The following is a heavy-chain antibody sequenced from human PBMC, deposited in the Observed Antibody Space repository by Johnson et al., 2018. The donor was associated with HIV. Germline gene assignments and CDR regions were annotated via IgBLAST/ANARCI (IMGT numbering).Heavy chain of an antibody. Sequence: QVQLVESGGGVVQPGRSLRLSCAASGFTLSTYGMHWVRQAPGKGLEWVAVISYDGSNKYYADSVKGRFTISRDNSKNTLYLQMNSLRAEDTAVYYCAKGGGLLSAFDIWGQGTMVTVSS. V-gene: IGHV3-30*18. J-gene: IGHJ3*02. CDR3: AKGGGLLSAFDI. D-gene: IGHD2-2*01. CDR1: GFTLSTYG. CDR2: ISYDGSNK.